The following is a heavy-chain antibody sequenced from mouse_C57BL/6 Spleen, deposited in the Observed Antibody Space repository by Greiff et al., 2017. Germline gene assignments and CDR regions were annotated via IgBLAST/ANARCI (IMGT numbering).Heavy chain of an antibody. V-gene: IGHV1-39*01. J-gene: IGHJ1*03. Sequence: EVQLQQSGPELVKPGASVKISCKASGYSFTDYNMNWVKQSTGKSLEWIGVINPNYGTTSYNQKFKGKATLTVDQSSSTAYMQLNRLTSEDSAVYSSAKDIYYYGIGYFDVWGTGTTVTVSS. CDR3: AKDIYYYGIGYFDV. CDR2: INPNYGTT. D-gene: IGHD1-1*01. CDR1: GYSFTDYN.